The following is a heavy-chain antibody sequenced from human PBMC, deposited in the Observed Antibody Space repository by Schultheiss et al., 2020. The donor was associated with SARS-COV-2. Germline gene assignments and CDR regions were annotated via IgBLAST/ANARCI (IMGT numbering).Heavy chain of an antibody. V-gene: IGHV6-1*01. J-gene: IGHJ4*02. D-gene: IGHD3-10*01. CDR1: GDSVSSNRAT. CDR3: AREEQGSMVRGVIDY. Sequence: SQTLSLTCAISGDSVSSNRATWNWIRQSPSRGLEWLGRTYYRSKWYNDYAVSVKSRITINPDTSKNQFSLQLNSVTPEDTAVYYCAREEQGSMVRGVIDYWGQGTLVTGSS. CDR2: TYYRSKWYN.